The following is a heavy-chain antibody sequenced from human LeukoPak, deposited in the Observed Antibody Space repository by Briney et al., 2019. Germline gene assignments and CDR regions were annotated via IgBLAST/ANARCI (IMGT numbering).Heavy chain of an antibody. Sequence: PGGSLRLSCAASGFTFSSYAMSWVRQAPGKGLEWVSAISGSGGSTYYADSVKGRFTISRDNSKNTLYLQMNSLRAEDTAVYYCARDERKYCSDSSCYPGDYWGQGTLVTVSS. CDR3: ARDERKYCSDSSCYPGDY. V-gene: IGHV3-23*01. CDR1: GFTFSSYA. J-gene: IGHJ4*02. D-gene: IGHD2-2*01. CDR2: ISGSGGST.